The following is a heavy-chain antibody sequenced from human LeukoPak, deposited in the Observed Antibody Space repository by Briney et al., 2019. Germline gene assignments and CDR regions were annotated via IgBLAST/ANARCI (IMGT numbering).Heavy chain of an antibody. Sequence: ASVKVSCKASGYTFTNYGISWVRQAPGQGLEWMGWISAYNGNTNYAQKLQGRVTMTTNTSTSTAYMELRSLRSDDTAVYYCSTDPLPYSTSWYYFDYWGQGTLVTVSS. CDR1: GYTFTNYG. V-gene: IGHV1-18*04. CDR3: STDPLPYSTSWYYFDY. CDR2: ISAYNGNT. D-gene: IGHD6-13*01. J-gene: IGHJ4*02.